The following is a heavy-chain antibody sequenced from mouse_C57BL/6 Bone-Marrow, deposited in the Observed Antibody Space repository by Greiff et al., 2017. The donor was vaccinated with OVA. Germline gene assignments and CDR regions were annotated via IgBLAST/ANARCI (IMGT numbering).Heavy chain of an antibody. Sequence: DVMLVESGGGLVQPGGSLKLSCAASGIDFSRYWMSWVRRAPGKGLEWIGEINPDSSTINYAPSLKDKFIISRDNAKNTLYLQMSKVRSEDTALYYCASSYYYGSRENAMDYWGQGTSVTVSS. J-gene: IGHJ4*01. CDR1: GIDFSRYW. CDR3: ASSYYYGSRENAMDY. V-gene: IGHV4-1*01. D-gene: IGHD1-1*01. CDR2: INPDSSTI.